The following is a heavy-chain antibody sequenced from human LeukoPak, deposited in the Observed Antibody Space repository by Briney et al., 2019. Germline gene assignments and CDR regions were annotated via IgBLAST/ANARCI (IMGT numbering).Heavy chain of an antibody. D-gene: IGHD6-19*01. Sequence: SETLSLTCTVSGGSISSSSYYWGWIRQPPGKGLEWIGSIYYSGSTYYNPSLKSRVTISVDTSKNQFSLKLSSVTAADTAVYYCARMSVAGTGGFGYWGQGTLVTVSS. CDR3: ARMSVAGTGGFGY. CDR2: IYYSGST. V-gene: IGHV4-39*07. J-gene: IGHJ4*02. CDR1: GGSISSSSYY.